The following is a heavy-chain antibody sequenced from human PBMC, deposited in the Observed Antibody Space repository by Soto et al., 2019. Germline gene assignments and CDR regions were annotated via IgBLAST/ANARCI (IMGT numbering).Heavy chain of an antibody. D-gene: IGHD4-17*01. CDR2: INSNGSST. CDR3: ARSRYYRDYIDY. V-gene: IGHV3-74*01. CDR1: GFTFSSYW. Sequence: GGSLRLSCAASGFTFSSYWMHWVRQAPGKGLEWVSSINSNGSSTNYADSLKGRFTISRDNAKNSLFLQMNSLKAEDTAVYYCARSRYYRDYIDYWGQGTLVTVSS. J-gene: IGHJ4*02.